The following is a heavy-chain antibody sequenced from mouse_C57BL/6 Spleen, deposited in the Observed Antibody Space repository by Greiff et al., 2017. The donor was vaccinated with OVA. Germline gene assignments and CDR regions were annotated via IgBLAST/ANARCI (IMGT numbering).Heavy chain of an antibody. Sequence: QVQLQQPGAELVRPGSSVKLSCKASGYTFTSYWMHWVKQRPIQGLEWIGNIDPSDSDTHYNQKFKDKATLTVDKSSSPAYMQLSSLTSEDSAVYCCEREGGGLYYGNLAYWGQGTLVTVSA. CDR2: IDPSDSDT. J-gene: IGHJ3*01. V-gene: IGHV1-52*01. CDR3: EREGGGLYYGNLAY. D-gene: IGHD2-1*01. CDR1: GYTFTSYW.